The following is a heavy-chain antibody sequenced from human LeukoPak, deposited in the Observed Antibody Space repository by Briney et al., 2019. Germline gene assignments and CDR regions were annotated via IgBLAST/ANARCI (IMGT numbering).Heavy chain of an antibody. CDR3: ARAPRAGDTSMEHFDS. J-gene: IGHJ4*02. D-gene: IGHD5-18*01. V-gene: IGHV4-59*08. Sequence: SETLSLTCIVSRGSIRRYYWSWIRQPPGKGLEWIGYIYYSGSTKYNPSLQSRVTISLDTSKNQLSLKVSSVTAADTAMYFCARAPRAGDTSMEHFDSWGQGTLVTVSS. CDR1: RGSIRRYY. CDR2: IYYSGST.